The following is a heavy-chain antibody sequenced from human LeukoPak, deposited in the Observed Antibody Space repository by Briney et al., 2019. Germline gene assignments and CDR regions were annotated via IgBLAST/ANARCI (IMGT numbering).Heavy chain of an antibody. CDR2: INHTPTT. CDR3: ARDSSGYYSFDY. Sequence: FIAEINHTPTTNYTPSLKSPLSISVDTSKNQFSLKLSSVTAADTAVYYCARDSSGYYSFDYWGQGTLVTVSS. V-gene: IGHV4-34*13. J-gene: IGHJ4*02. D-gene: IGHD3-22*01.